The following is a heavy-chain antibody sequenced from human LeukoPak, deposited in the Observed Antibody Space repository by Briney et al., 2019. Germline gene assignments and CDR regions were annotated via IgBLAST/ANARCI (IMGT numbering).Heavy chain of an antibody. V-gene: IGHV3-7*01. Sequence: PGGSLRLSCAASGFTFSSYWMSWVRQAPGKGLEWVANIKQDGSEKYYVDSVKGRFTISRDNAKNSLYLQMNSLRAEDTAVYYCARPVGEGDWSTPDAFDIWGQGTMVTVSS. CDR2: IKQDGSEK. CDR3: ARPVGEGDWSTPDAFDI. CDR1: GFTFSSYW. J-gene: IGHJ3*02. D-gene: IGHD2-21*02.